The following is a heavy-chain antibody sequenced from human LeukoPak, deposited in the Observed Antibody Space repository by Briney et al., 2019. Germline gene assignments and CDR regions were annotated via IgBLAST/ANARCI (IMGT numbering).Heavy chain of an antibody. Sequence: GGSLRLSCVASGFTFSSYEMNWVRRVPGEGLEWGSYIRNIGSTMYYADSVKGRFTSSRDNAKNSQYLQMNSLRAEDTAVYYCARDWRHRDYGSGSLDYWGQGALVTVSS. CDR2: IRNIGSTM. CDR3: ARDWRHRDYGSGSLDY. CDR1: GFTFSSYE. D-gene: IGHD3-10*01. J-gene: IGHJ4*02. V-gene: IGHV3-48*03.